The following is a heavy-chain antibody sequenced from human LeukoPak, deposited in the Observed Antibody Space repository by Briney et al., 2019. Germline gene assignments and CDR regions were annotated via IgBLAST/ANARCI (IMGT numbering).Heavy chain of an antibody. CDR2: VYYSGST. CDR3: ARIHRYCSGGACYVLDN. J-gene: IGHJ4*02. D-gene: IGHD2-15*01. V-gene: IGHV4-59*02. Sequence: SSETLSLTCVVSGGSVSGYSWGWIRQPPGRGLEWIGYVYYSGSTNYNPSFKSRITISVDTSRNQFSLQLSSVTAADTAVYYCARIHRYCSGGACYVLDNWGQGTLVAVSS. CDR1: GGSVSGYS.